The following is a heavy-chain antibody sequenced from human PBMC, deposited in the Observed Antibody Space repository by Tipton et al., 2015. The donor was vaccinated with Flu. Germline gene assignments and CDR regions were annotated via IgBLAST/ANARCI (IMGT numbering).Heavy chain of an antibody. Sequence: LRLSCTVSGGPITSGADYWSWIRQHPGKGLEWIGHIYYIGSTNYNPSLKSRVTISMDTSKNQFSLKLSSMTAADTAVYYCARGTGDADTYFDSWGQGTLVTVSS. CDR1: GGPITSGADY. CDR3: ARGTGDADTYFDS. D-gene: IGHD1-1*01. CDR2: IYYIGST. V-gene: IGHV4-31*02. J-gene: IGHJ4*02.